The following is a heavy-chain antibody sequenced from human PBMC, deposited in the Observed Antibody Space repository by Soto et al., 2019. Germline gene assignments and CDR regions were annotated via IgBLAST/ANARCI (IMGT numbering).Heavy chain of an antibody. V-gene: IGHV3-33*01. CDR1: GFTYSTYG. CDR3: ARDLWSGNIQGLDY. CDR2: IWNDGTYK. J-gene: IGHJ4*02. Sequence: SGGSLRLSCAASGFTYSTYGMHWVRQAPGKGLEWVAVIWNDGTYKHYADSVKGRFTISRDNSKNTLSLQMNSLRAEDTAVYYCARDLWSGNIQGLDYWGQGALVTVSS. D-gene: IGHD6-19*01.